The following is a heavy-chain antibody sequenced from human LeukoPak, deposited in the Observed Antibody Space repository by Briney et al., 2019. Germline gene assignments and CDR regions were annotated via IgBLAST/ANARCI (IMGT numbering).Heavy chain of an antibody. D-gene: IGHD2-15*01. CDR3: ARDGGTSTPFDY. V-gene: IGHV3-74*01. CDR1: GFTFSNYW. CDR2: ITTDESST. J-gene: IGHJ4*02. Sequence: GGSLRLSCAASGFTFSNYWLHWVRQPPGKGLVWVSRITTDESSTHYAASVNGRFTISRDNAKSTLYLQMNSLTPEDTAVYYCARDGGTSTPFDYWGQGTLVTVSS.